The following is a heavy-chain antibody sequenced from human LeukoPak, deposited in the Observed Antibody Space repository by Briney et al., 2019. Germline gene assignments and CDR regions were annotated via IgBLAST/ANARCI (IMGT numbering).Heavy chain of an antibody. Sequence: GASVKVSCKASGYTFTSYDINWVRQATGQGLEWMGWMNPNSGNTGYAQKFQGRVTITRNTSISTAYMELSSLRSEDTAVYYCARGRVGWIYGSGLVFDYWGQGTLVTVSA. CDR3: ARGRVGWIYGSGLVFDY. V-gene: IGHV1-8*03. CDR2: MNPNSGNT. CDR1: GYTFTSYD. D-gene: IGHD3-10*01. J-gene: IGHJ4*02.